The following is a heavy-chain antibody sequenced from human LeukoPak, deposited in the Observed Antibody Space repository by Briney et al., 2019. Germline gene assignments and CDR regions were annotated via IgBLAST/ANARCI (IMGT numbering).Heavy chain of an antibody. CDR2: ISGSGSST. J-gene: IGHJ4*02. Sequence: GGSLRLSCAASGFTFSSYAMSWVRQAPGKGLEWVSAISGSGSSTNYADSVKGRFTISRDNAKNSLYLQMNSLRAEDTAVYYCARVEDSSGWAFDYWGQGTLVTVSS. D-gene: IGHD6-19*01. CDR1: GFTFSSYA. V-gene: IGHV3-23*01. CDR3: ARVEDSSGWAFDY.